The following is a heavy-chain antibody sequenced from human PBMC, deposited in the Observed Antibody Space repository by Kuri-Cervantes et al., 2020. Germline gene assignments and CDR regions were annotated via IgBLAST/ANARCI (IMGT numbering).Heavy chain of an antibody. CDR1: GFTFSSYA. V-gene: IGHV3-30-3*01. Sequence: GESLKISCAASGFTFSSYAMHWVRQAPGKGLEWVAVIPYDGSNKYYADSVKGRFTISRDNSKNTLYLQMNSLRAEDTAVYYCARGLWVAAAGTFFDYWGQGTLVTVSS. CDR2: IPYDGSNK. J-gene: IGHJ4*02. CDR3: ARGLWVAAAGTFFDY. D-gene: IGHD6-13*01.